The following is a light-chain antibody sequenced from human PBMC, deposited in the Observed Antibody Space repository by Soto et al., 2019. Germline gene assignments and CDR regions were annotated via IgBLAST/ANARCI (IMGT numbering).Light chain of an antibody. CDR1: QTINNY. Sequence: DIQLTKPPYSLSASVRDRVTITCRASQTINNYLNWYQQRPGKAPKLLIYAASILQGGVPSRFSGSGSGTDFTLTISGLQSEDFATYYCQHCYSGPPTFGQGTKVDIK. V-gene: IGKV1-39*01. J-gene: IGKJ1*01. CDR2: AAS. CDR3: QHCYSGPPT.